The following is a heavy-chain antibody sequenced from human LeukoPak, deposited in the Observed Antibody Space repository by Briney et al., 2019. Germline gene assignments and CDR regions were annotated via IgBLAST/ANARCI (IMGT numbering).Heavy chain of an antibody. Sequence: GGPLRLSCAASGFTFSSYWMHWVRHAPGKGLVWVSRINSDGSSTSYADSVKGRFTISRDNAKNTLYLQMNSLRAEDTAVYYCARGPETNTYGIFHWGQGTLVTVSS. CDR2: INSDGSST. CDR3: ARGPETNTYGIFH. V-gene: IGHV3-74*01. CDR1: GFTFSSYW. J-gene: IGHJ4*02. D-gene: IGHD5-18*01.